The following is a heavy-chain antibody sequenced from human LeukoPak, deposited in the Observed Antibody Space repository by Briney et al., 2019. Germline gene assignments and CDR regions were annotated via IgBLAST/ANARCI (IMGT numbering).Heavy chain of an antibody. Sequence: GESLKISCKGSGYSFTSYWIAWVRQMPGKGLEWMGIIYPGDSDTRYSPPFQGHVTISAHKSISTAYLQWSSLKASDTAMYYCARRLSYYGSGRPTYYFDYWGQGTLVTVSS. CDR3: ARRLSYYGSGRPTYYFDY. CDR2: IYPGDSDT. CDR1: GYSFTSYW. V-gene: IGHV5-51*01. D-gene: IGHD3-10*01. J-gene: IGHJ4*02.